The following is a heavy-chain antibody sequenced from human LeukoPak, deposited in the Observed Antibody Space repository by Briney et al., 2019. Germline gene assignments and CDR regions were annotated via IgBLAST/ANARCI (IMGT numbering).Heavy chain of an antibody. V-gene: IGHV3-49*04. CDR2: IRGKAYGGTT. Sequence: GRSLRLSCTASGFTFGDYAMSWVRQAPGKGLEWVGVIRGKAYGGTTEYAASVKGRFTISRYDSKSIAYLQMNSLKTEDTAVYYCTRSLNVVVPAAIPDYYGMDVWGQGTTVTVSS. J-gene: IGHJ6*02. CDR3: TRSLNVVVPAAIPDYYGMDV. CDR1: GFTFGDYA. D-gene: IGHD2-2*02.